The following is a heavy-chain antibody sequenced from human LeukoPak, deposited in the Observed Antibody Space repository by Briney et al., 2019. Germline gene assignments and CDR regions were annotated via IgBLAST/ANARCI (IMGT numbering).Heavy chain of an antibody. J-gene: IGHJ4*02. Sequence: GGSLRLSCTASGLSFSGQWMNWVRQAPGQGLEWVANIKYDGSEKYYVDSVKGRFTISREDAKNSLSLQMDSVRPEDTAVYYCAFNNNFKYWGQGTLVIVSS. D-gene: IGHD1/OR15-1a*01. CDR2: IKYDGSEK. CDR1: GLSFSGQW. V-gene: IGHV3-7*01. CDR3: AFNNNFKY.